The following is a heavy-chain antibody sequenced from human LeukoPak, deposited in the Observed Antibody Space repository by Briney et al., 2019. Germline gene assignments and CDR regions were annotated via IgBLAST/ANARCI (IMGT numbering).Heavy chain of an antibody. D-gene: IGHD2-15*01. J-gene: IGHJ3*02. Sequence: SETLSLTCAVYGGSFSGYYWSWIRQPPGKGLDWIGEINHSGSTNYNPSLKSRVTISVDTSKNQFSLKLSSVTAADTAVYYCAREAGWTLVLRISGSAFDIWGQGTMVTVSS. CDR2: INHSGST. CDR3: AREAGWTLVLRISGSAFDI. V-gene: IGHV4-34*01. CDR1: GGSFSGYY.